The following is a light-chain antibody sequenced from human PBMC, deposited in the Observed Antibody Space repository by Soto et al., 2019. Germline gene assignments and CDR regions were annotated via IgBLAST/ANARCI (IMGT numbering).Light chain of an antibody. CDR3: CSYAASNTFV. V-gene: IGLV2-11*01. J-gene: IGLJ1*01. Sequence: SVLTQPRSMSGSPGQSVTISCTGTSSDVGGYNYVSWYQQYSGKAPKVMIYDVSKRPSGVPDRFSGSKSGNTASLTISGLQAEDEADYYCCSYAASNTFVFGTGTKVTVL. CDR2: DVS. CDR1: SSDVGGYNY.